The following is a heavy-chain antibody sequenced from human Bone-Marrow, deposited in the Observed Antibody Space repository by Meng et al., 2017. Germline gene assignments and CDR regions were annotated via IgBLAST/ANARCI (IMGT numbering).Heavy chain of an antibody. J-gene: IGHJ4*02. Sequence: GESLKISCAASGFTFSSYSMNWVRQAPGKGLEWVSSISSSSSYIYYADSVKGRFTISRDNAKNSLYLQMNSLRAEDTAVYYCARAYYDFWSGYSPDFDYWGQGTLVTVSS. V-gene: IGHV3-21*01. CDR1: GFTFSSYS. CDR2: ISSSSSYI. D-gene: IGHD3-3*01. CDR3: ARAYYDFWSGYSPDFDY.